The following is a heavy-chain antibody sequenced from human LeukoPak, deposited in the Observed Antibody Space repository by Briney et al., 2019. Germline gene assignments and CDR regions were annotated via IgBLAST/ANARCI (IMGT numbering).Heavy chain of an antibody. D-gene: IGHD4-23*01. Sequence: ASVRVSCKTSGYKFNVYDILWVRQAPGHGLDYVGWISTYTGRANYAQKFQGRVSIITDTSTSTAYLELTNLTSSDTGLYYCARADGTNSGTNAFDVWGLGTMAPVAS. V-gene: IGHV1-18*01. CDR2: ISTYTGRA. J-gene: IGHJ3*01. CDR3: ARADGTNSGTNAFDV. CDR1: GYKFNVYD.